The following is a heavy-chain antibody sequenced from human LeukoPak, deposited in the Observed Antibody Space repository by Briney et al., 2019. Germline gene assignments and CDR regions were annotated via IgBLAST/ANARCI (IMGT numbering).Heavy chain of an antibody. CDR3: ASNTYYYDSSGYRAFDI. V-gene: IGHV3-11*01. D-gene: IGHD3-22*01. J-gene: IGHJ3*02. CDR2: ISSSGSTI. Sequence: GGSLRLSCAASGFTFSDYYMSWIRQAPGKGLEWVSYISSSGSTIYYADSVKGRFTISRDNAKNSLYLQMNSLRAEDTAVYCCASNTYYYDSSGYRAFDIWGQGTMVTVSS. CDR1: GFTFSDYY.